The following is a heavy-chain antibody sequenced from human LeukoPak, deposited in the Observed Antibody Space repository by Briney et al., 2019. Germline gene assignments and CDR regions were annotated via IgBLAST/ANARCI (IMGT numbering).Heavy chain of an antibody. J-gene: IGHJ4*02. CDR1: GESLSGYH. D-gene: IGHD3-22*01. CDR2: INYSGST. Sequence: SETLSLTCVVYGESLSGYHWSWIRQPPGNGLEWIGEINYSGSTNYNPSLKSRVTISLDTSKNQFSLKLSSVTAADTAIYYCARGAYYYEDWGQGTLVTVSS. CDR3: ARGAYYYED. V-gene: IGHV4-34*01.